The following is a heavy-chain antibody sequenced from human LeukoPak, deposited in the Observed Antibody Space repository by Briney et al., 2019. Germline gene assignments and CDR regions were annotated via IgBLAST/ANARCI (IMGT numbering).Heavy chain of an antibody. CDR1: GYTFVSYG. V-gene: IGHV1-18*01. CDR3: ARDDCTNGVCYPGY. CDR2: ISGYNGNT. J-gene: IGHJ4*02. Sequence: GASVKVSCKASGYTFVSYGINWVRQTPGQGLEWMGWISGYNGNTNYAQKLQGRVTMTTDTSTSTAYMELRSLGSDDTAVYYCARDDCTNGVCYPGYWGQGTLVTVSS. D-gene: IGHD2-8*01.